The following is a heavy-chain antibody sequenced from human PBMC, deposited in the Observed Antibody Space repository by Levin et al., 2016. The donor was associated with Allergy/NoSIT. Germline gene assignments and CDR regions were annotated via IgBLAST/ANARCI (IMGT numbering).Heavy chain of an antibody. CDR3: ASSVSSSWSDAFDI. D-gene: IGHD6-13*01. CDR1: GGTFSSYA. J-gene: IGHJ3*02. CDR2: IIPIFGTA. Sequence: SVKVSCKASGGTFSSYAISWVRQAPGQGLEWMGGIIPIFGTANYAQKFQGRVTIIADESTSTAYMELSSLRSEDTAVYYCASSVSSSWSDAFDIWGQGTMVTVSS. V-gene: IGHV1-69*13.